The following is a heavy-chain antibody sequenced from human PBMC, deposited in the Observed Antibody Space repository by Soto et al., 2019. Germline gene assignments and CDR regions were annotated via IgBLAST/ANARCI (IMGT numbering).Heavy chain of an antibody. Sequence: ASVKVSCKASGYSFTSYYMHWVRQAPGQGLEWMGIINPSGGSTSYAQKFQGRVTMTRDTSTSTAYMELRSLRSDDTAVYYCARDTYYYDSSGSDYWGQGTLVTVSS. J-gene: IGHJ4*02. D-gene: IGHD3-22*01. CDR3: ARDTYYYDSSGSDY. CDR1: GYSFTSYY. CDR2: INPSGGST. V-gene: IGHV1-46*01.